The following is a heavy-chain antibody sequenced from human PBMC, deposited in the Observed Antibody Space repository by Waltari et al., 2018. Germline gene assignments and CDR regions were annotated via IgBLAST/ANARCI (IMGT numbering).Heavy chain of an antibody. J-gene: IGHJ4*02. CDR2: IYYSGST. CDR3: ARHTLTYDILTGHVDY. CDR1: GGSISSSSYY. Sequence: QLQLQESGPGLVKPSETLSLTCTVSGGSISSSSYYWGWIRQPPGKGLEWIGSIYYSGSTYYNPSLKSRVTISVDTSKNQFSLKLSSVTAADTAVYYCARHTLTYDILTGHVDYWGQGTLVTVSS. D-gene: IGHD3-9*01. V-gene: IGHV4-39*01.